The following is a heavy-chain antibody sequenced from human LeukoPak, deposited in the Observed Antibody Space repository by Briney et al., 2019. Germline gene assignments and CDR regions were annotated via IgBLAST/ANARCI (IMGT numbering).Heavy chain of an antibody. CDR1: GFTVSSKY. Sequence: GGSLRLSCAASGFTVSSKYMSWVRQAPGKGLEWVSVIYSGGSTYYADSVKGRFTISRDNSKNTLYLQMNSLRAEDTAVYYCTRDRPGVTRDCSSTSCPYYSYLDQWGQGTRVTVSS. CDR3: TRDRPGVTRDCSSTSCPYYSYLDQ. V-gene: IGHV3-66*01. J-gene: IGHJ4*02. CDR2: IYSGGST. D-gene: IGHD2-2*01.